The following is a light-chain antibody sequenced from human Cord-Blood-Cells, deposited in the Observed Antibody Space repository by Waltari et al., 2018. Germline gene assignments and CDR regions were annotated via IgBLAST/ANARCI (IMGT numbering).Light chain of an antibody. Sequence: QSVLTQPPSVSAAPGQKVTISSSASSSNIGNTYLSWYQQPPGTAPKLLIYENNKRPSGIPDRFSGSKSGTSATLGITGLQTGDEADYYCGTWDSSLSAVVFGGGTKLTVL. J-gene: IGLJ2*01. CDR2: ENN. CDR1: SSNIGNTY. V-gene: IGLV1-51*02. CDR3: GTWDSSLSAVV.